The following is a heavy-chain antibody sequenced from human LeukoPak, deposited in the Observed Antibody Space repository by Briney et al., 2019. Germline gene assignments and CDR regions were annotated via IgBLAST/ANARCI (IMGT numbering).Heavy chain of an antibody. V-gene: IGHV4-39*01. D-gene: IGHD5/OR15-5a*01. CDR3: ARGSTRAFDI. CDR1: GGSISSSSYY. Sequence: PSETLSLTCTVSGGSISSSSYYWGWIRQPPGKGLEWIGSIYYSGGTYYNPSLKSRVTISVDTSKNQFSLKLSSVTAADTAVYYCARGSTRAFDIWGQGTMVTVSS. CDR2: IYYSGGT. J-gene: IGHJ3*02.